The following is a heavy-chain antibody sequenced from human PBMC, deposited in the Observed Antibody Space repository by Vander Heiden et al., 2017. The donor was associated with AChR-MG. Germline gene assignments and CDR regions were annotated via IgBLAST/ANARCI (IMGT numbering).Heavy chain of an antibody. CDR3: APRSQKRSGTTGYFDY. CDR2: ISGSGGST. V-gene: IGHV3-23*01. CDR1: GFTFSSYA. D-gene: IGHD1-1*01. J-gene: IGHJ4*02. Sequence: EVQLLESGGGLVQPGGSLRLSCAASGFTFSSYAMSWVRQAPGKGLEWVSAISGSGGSTYYADSGKGRFTISRDNSKNTLYLQMNSLRAEDTAVYYCAPRSQKRSGTTGYFDYWGQGTLVTVSS.